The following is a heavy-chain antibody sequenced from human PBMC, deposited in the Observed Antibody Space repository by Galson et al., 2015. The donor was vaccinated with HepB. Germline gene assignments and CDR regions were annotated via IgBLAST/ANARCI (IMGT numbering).Heavy chain of an antibody. Sequence: SLRLSCAVSEFTFSDYTLHWVRQAPGKGLEWVSSVSSSGRFINYADSVKGRFTISRDNAKKSLSLLMNNLRGEDTAIYYCASGDERAEGLQLDSWGQGTLVTVSS. D-gene: IGHD2-21*01. CDR2: VSSSGRFI. CDR1: EFTFSDYT. CDR3: ASGDERAEGLQLDS. J-gene: IGHJ4*02. V-gene: IGHV3-21*01.